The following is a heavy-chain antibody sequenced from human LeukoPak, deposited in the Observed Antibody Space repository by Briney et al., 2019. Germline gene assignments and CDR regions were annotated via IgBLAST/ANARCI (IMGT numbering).Heavy chain of an antibody. CDR2: IYPGDSDI. J-gene: IGHJ4*02. V-gene: IGHV5-51*01. CDR3: ARAPYYDSWSGHHFDY. D-gene: IGHD3-3*01. Sequence: GGSLQISCQGSGYTFTSYWIGWVRQLPGKGLEWMGIIYPGDSDIRYSPSFQGQVTISADKSISTAYLQWSSLKASDTAMYYCARAPYYDSWSGHHFDYWGQGTLVTVSS. CDR1: GYTFTSYW.